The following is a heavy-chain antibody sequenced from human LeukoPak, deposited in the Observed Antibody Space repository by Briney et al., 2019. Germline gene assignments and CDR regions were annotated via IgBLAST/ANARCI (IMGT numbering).Heavy chain of an antibody. J-gene: IGHJ6*03. V-gene: IGHV4-4*07. CDR3: ARDRSAYDYDKRWFYYYMDV. D-gene: IGHD5-12*01. Sequence: PSETLSLTCSVSGGSISSYYWSWIQQPAAKGLEWIGRIYTSESTNYNPSLKSRVTMSVDTSKNQFSLKLSSVTAADTAVYYCARDRSAYDYDKRWFYYYMDVWGKGTTVTISS. CDR1: GGSISSYY. CDR2: IYTSEST.